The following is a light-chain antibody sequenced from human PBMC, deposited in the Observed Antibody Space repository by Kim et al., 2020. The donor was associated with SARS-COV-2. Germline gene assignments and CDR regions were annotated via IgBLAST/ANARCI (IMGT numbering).Light chain of an antibody. CDR1: ALPKQY. Sequence: PGQTARITCSGDALPKQYAYWYQQKPGQAPVLVIYKDSERPAGIPERFSGSSSGTTVTLTISGGQAEDEADYYCQSADSSGTYVVFGGGTQLTVL. CDR2: KDS. V-gene: IGLV3-25*03. J-gene: IGLJ2*01. CDR3: QSADSSGTYVV.